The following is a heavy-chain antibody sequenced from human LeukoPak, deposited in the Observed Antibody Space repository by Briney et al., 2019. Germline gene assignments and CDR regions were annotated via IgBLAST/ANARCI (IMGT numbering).Heavy chain of an antibody. CDR3: AGEGGIFGVAGEGDAFDI. CDR2: IYHSGST. CDR1: GGSTSSGGYY. V-gene: IGHV4-30-2*01. D-gene: IGHD3-3*01. J-gene: IGHJ3*02. Sequence: SGALSLTCSVSGGSTSSGGYYWSWIRQPPGKGLGWIGYIYHSGSTYYNPSLKSRVTISVDRSKNQFSLKLSSVTAADTAVYYCAGEGGIFGVAGEGDAFDIWGQGTMVTVSS.